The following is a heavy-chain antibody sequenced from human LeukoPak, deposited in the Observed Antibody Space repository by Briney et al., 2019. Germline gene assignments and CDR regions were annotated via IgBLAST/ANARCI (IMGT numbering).Heavy chain of an antibody. CDR1: GASISSSSHY. J-gene: IGHJ4*02. D-gene: IGHD3-16*02. CDR3: ARRDYDYVWGTYRRYRPFDY. Sequence: SPSETLSLTCTVSGASISSSSHYWGWIRQPPGKGLEWIGSIDYSGSTNYNPSLKSRVTISVDTSKNQFSLRLSSVTAADTAVYSCARRDYDYVWGTYRRYRPFDYWGQGTLVTVSS. V-gene: IGHV4-39*01. CDR2: IDYSGST.